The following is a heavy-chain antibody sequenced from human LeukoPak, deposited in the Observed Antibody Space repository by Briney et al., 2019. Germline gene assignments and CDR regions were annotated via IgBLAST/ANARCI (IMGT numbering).Heavy chain of an antibody. V-gene: IGHV3-21*01. J-gene: IGHJ4*02. CDR1: GFTFSSYS. CDR2: ISSSSSYI. Sequence: NPWGSLRLSCAASGFTFSSYSMNWVRQAPGKGLEWVSSISSSSSYIYYADSVKGRFTISRDNAKNSLYLQMNSLRAEDTAVYYCARDLMTTYANDYWGQGTLVTVSS. D-gene: IGHD4-17*01. CDR3: ARDLMTTYANDY.